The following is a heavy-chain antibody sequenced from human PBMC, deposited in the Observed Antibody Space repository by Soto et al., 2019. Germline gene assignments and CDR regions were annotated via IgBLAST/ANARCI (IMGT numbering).Heavy chain of an antibody. D-gene: IGHD2-15*01. CDR3: VRMKTGGSRPVDH. V-gene: IGHV4-39*07. J-gene: IGHJ4*02. CDR2: IYYSGST. Sequence: PSETLSLTCAVSGGSISSSSYYWGWIRQPPGKGLEWSGSIYYSGSTYYNPSLKSRVTISLDTSKNQFSLKLTSATATDTAVYYCVRMKTGGSRPVDHWGQGTLVTVSS. CDR1: GGSISSSSYY.